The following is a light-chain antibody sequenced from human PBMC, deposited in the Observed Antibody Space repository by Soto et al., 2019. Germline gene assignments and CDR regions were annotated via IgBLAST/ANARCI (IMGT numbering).Light chain of an antibody. CDR1: TGAVTSGNY. Sequence: QTVVTQEPSLTVSPGGTVTLTCASSTGAVTSGNYPSWFQRKPGQAPRSLIYTTNDKHSWTPARFSGSLLGGRATLTLSGAQPEDEADYYCLLYYGGAHLVFGGGTKLTVL. V-gene: IGLV7-43*01. CDR2: TTN. J-gene: IGLJ3*02. CDR3: LLYYGGAHLV.